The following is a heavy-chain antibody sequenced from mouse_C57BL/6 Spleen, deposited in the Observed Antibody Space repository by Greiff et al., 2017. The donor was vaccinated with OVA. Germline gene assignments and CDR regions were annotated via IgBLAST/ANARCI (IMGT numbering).Heavy chain of an antibody. Sequence: EVKLMESGGGLVKPGGSLKLSCAASGFTFSDYGMHWVRQAPEKGLEWVAYISSGSSTIYYADTVKGRFTISRDNAKNTLFLQMTSLRSEDTAMYYCARGSLWSFDYWGQGTTLTVSS. CDR1: GFTFSDYG. D-gene: IGHD1-1*02. CDR2: ISSGSSTI. V-gene: IGHV5-17*01. J-gene: IGHJ2*01. CDR3: ARGSLWSFDY.